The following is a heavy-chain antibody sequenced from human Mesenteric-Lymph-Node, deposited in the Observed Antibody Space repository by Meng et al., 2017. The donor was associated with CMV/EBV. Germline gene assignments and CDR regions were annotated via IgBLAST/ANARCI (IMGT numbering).Heavy chain of an antibody. J-gene: IGHJ4*02. V-gene: IGHV4-34*01. CDR3: ARGRRVVGATILEYYFDY. CDR2: INHSGST. CDR1: GGSFSGYY. Sequence: SETLSLTCAVYGGSFSGYYWSWIRQPPGKGLEWIGEINHSGSTNYNPSLKSRVTISVDTSKNQFSLKLSSLRSEDTAVYYCARGRRVVGATILEYYFDYWGQGTLVTVSS. D-gene: IGHD1-26*01.